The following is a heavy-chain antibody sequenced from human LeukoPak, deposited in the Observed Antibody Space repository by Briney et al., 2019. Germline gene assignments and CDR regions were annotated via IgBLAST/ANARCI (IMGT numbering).Heavy chain of an antibody. CDR1: AYTFISYG. D-gene: IGHD1-26*01. CDR3: ARGIHSGSSGPYYFDY. Sequence: ASVKVSCKASAYTFISYGISWVRQAPGQGLEWMGWISAYNGHTNYAQEFQGRVTMTTDTSTSTAYMELRSLRSDDTAVYYCARGIHSGSSGPYYFDYWGQGTLVTVSS. J-gene: IGHJ4*02. V-gene: IGHV1-18*01. CDR2: ISAYNGHT.